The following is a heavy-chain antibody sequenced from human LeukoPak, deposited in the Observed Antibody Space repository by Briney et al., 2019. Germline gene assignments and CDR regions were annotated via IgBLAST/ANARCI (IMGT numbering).Heavy chain of an antibody. D-gene: IGHD3/OR15-3a*01. J-gene: IGHJ6*02. V-gene: IGHV2-70*11. CDR3: ARIPPHFVDLVDV. CDR2: IDWDDDK. CDR1: VFSLSTSGMC. Sequence: SGPTLVNPTQTLTLTCTFSVFSLSTSGMCVSWIRQPPGKALEWLARIDWDDDKYYSTSLKTRLTISKDTSKNQVVPTMTNMDPVDTATYYCARIPPHFVDLVDVWGQGTTVTVSS.